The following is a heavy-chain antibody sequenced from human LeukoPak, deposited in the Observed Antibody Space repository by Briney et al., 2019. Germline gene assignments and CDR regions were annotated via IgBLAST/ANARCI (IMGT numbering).Heavy chain of an antibody. D-gene: IGHD3-16*01. Sequence: VASVKVSCKASGYTFTNYFMHWVRQAPGQGLEWMGIINPSGDRTTYAQKFQGRVTVTRDTSTSTVYMELSSLRSEDTAVYYCARIKGGDWGQGTLVTVSS. CDR3: ARIKGGD. J-gene: IGHJ4*02. CDR1: GYTFTNYF. V-gene: IGHV1-46*01. CDR2: INPSGDRT.